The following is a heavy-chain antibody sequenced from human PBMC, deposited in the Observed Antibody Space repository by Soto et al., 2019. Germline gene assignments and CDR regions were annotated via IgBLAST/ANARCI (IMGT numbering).Heavy chain of an antibody. CDR3: AKDHTPVHTAMVTPAFDI. CDR1: GFTFDDYA. J-gene: IGHJ3*02. D-gene: IGHD5-18*01. V-gene: IGHV3-9*01. Sequence: EVQLVESGGGLVQPGRSLRLSCAASGFTFDDYAMHWVRQAPGKGLEWVSGISWNSGSIGYADAVKGRFTISRDNAKNSLYLQMNSLRAQDTALSYCAKDHTPVHTAMVTPAFDIWGQGTMVTVSS. CDR2: ISWNSGSI.